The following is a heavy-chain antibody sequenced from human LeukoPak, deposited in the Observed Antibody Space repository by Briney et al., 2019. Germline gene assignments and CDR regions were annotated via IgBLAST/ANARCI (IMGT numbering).Heavy chain of an antibody. V-gene: IGHV1-24*01. D-gene: IGHD1-26*01. J-gene: IGHJ4*02. CDR2: FDPEDGET. CDR3: ASQQGGSFAFDY. Sequence: ASVKVSCKVSGYTLTELSMHWVRQAPGKGLEWMGGFDPEDGETIYAQKFQGRVTMTEDTSTDTAYMELSSLRSEDTAMYYCASQQGGSFAFDYWGQGTLVTVSS. CDR1: GYTLTELS.